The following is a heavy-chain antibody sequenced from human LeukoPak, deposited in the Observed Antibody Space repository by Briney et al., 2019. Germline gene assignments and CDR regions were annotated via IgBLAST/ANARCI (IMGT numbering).Heavy chain of an antibody. D-gene: IGHD2-2*01. CDR1: GGSISSGSYY. CDR2: IYTSGST. Sequence: SETLSLTCTVSGGSISSGSYYWSWIRQPAGKGLEWIGRIYTSGSTNYNPSLKSRVTISVDTSKNQFSLKLNSLTAADTVVYYCARKESSIELGGWFDPWGQGILVTVSS. CDR3: ARKESSIELGGWFDP. V-gene: IGHV4-61*02. J-gene: IGHJ5*02.